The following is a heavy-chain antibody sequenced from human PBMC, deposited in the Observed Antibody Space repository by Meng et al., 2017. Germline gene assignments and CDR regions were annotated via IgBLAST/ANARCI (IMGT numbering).Heavy chain of an antibody. D-gene: IGHD6-13*01. CDR1: GYSFTSYW. CDR3: ARRIKPGSSWSRIDY. J-gene: IGHJ4*02. V-gene: IGHV5-51*01. CDR2: IYPGDSDT. Sequence: GESLKISCQGSGYSFTSYWIGWVRQMPGKGLEWMGIIYPGDSDTRYSPSFQGQVTISADKSISTAYLQWSSLKASDTAMYYCARRIKPGSSWSRIDYWGQGTLVTVSS.